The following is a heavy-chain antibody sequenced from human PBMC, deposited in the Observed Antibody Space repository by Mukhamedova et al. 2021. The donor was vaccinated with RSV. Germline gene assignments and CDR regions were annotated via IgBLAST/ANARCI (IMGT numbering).Heavy chain of an antibody. CDR2: IIPIFGTA. D-gene: IGHD6-13*01. V-gene: IGHV1-69*01. J-gene: IGHJ6*03. CDR3: ARGIAAAVSDYYYYMDV. Sequence: SSYAISWVRQAPGQGLEWMGGIIPIFGTATYAQKLQGRVTITADESTSTAYMELSSLRSEDTAVYYCARGIAAAVSDYYYYMDVW. CDR1: SSYA.